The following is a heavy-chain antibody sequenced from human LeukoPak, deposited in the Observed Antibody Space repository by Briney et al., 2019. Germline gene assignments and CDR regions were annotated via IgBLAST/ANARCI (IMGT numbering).Heavy chain of an antibody. J-gene: IGHJ1*01. Sequence: GASVKVSCKASGYTFTSYYMHWVRQAPGQGLEWMGIINPSGGSTSYAQKFQGRVTMTRDMSTSTVYMELSSLRSEDTAVYYCASTFREGDGYKHWGQGTLVTVSS. CDR1: GYTFTSYY. D-gene: IGHD5-24*01. V-gene: IGHV1-46*01. CDR3: ASTFREGDGYKH. CDR2: INPSGGST.